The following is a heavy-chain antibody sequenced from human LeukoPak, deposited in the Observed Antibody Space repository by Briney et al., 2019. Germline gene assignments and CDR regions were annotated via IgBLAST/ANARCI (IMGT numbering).Heavy chain of an antibody. J-gene: IGHJ3*02. D-gene: IGHD3-16*02. CDR3: ARGRYFADI. V-gene: IGHV3-7*04. CDR1: GFTFSSYW. CDR2: INQDGSEK. Sequence: GGSLRLSCAASGFTFSSYWMTWVRQTPGKGLEWVANINQDGSEKYYVDSVKGRFTISRDNAKNSLSLQMNSLRAEDTAVYFCARGRYFADIWGQGTVVTVSS.